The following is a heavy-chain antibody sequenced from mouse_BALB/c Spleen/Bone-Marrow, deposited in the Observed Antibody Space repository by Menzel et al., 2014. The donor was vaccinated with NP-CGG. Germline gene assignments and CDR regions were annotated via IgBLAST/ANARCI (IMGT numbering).Heavy chain of an antibody. V-gene: IGHV14-1*02. CDR1: GFNIKDTY. J-gene: IGHJ2*01. Sequence: EVQLQQSGAELVRPGALVKLSCKASGFNIKDTYMHWVKQRPEQGLEWIGRIDPANGNTKYDPRFQGKASITADTSSNTAYLQLSSLTSEDTAVYYCARWGNYYFDYWGQGTTLTVSS. CDR3: ARWGNYYFDY. CDR2: IDPANGNT.